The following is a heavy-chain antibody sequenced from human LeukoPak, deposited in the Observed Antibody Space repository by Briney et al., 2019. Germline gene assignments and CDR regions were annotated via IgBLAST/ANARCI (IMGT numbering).Heavy chain of an antibody. D-gene: IGHD1-26*01. CDR1: GGSISSGGYS. J-gene: IGHJ3*02. CDR2: VYTSGST. V-gene: IGHV4-61*02. CDR3: ARSGGYYGRDAFDI. Sequence: TSETLSLTCAVSGGSISSGGYSWSWIRQPAGKGLEWIGRVYTSGSTNYSPSLKSRVTISLDTSKNQFSLKLSSVTAADTAVFYCARSGGYYGRDAFDIWGQGTIVTVSS.